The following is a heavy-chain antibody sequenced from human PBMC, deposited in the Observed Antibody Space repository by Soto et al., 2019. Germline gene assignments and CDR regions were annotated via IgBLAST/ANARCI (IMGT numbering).Heavy chain of an antibody. V-gene: IGHV1-2*02. CDR2: IDPKNGGT. D-gene: IGHD3-10*01. CDR1: GYSISAYY. J-gene: IGHJ4*02. Sequence: QVQLVQSGTEVKKTGASVKVSCQASGYSISAYYIHWVRQAPGQGLEWMGWIDPKNGGTVSAQKFQGRLTMTRDTSISTVYMELSGLTSDDTALYYCGRDDYGIFPYWGQGSLVTVSS. CDR3: GRDDYGIFPY.